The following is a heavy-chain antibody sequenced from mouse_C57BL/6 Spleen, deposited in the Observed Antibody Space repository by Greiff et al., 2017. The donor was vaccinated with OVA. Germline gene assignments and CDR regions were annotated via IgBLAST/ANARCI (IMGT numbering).Heavy chain of an antibody. CDR1: GFTFSSYG. CDR3: ARLITTVVADWYFDV. J-gene: IGHJ1*03. CDR2: ISSGGSYT. V-gene: IGHV5-6*01. D-gene: IGHD1-1*01. Sequence: VQLKQSGGDLVKPGGSLKLSCAASGFTFSSYGMSWVRQTPDKRLEWVATISSGGSYTYYPDSVKGRFTISRDNAKNTLYLQMSSLKSEDTAMYYCARLITTVVADWYFDVWGTGTTVTVSS.